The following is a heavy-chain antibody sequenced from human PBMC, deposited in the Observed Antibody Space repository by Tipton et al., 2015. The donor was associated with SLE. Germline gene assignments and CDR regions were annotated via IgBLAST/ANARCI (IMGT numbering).Heavy chain of an antibody. CDR1: GGSISSYY. J-gene: IGHJ6*02. Sequence: TLSLTCTVSGGSISSYYWSWIRQPPGKGLEWIGYISSSGSTNYNPSLKSRLTRSVDTSKNQFSLKLSSVTAADTAVYYCAREGSYYYYGMDVWGQGTTVTVSS. CDR3: AREGSYYYYGMDV. V-gene: IGHV4-59*12. CDR2: ISSSGST.